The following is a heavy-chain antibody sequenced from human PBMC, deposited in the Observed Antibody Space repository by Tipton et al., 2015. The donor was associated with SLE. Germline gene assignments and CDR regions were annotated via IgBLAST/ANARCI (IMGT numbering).Heavy chain of an antibody. J-gene: IGHJ2*01. D-gene: IGHD2-2*01. Sequence: TLSLTCAVYGGSFSSYYWSWIRQPPGKGLEWIGYIYYSGSTNYNPSLKSRVTISVDTSKNQFSLKLSSVTAADTAVYYCASSTSCYTYWYFDLWGRGTLVTVSS. V-gene: IGHV4-59*01. CDR3: ASSTSCYTYWYFDL. CDR1: GGSFSSYY. CDR2: IYYSGST.